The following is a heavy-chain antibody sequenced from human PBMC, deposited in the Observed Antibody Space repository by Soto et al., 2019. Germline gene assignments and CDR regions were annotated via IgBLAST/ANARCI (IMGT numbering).Heavy chain of an antibody. J-gene: IGHJ5*02. CDR1: GYTFTSYD. CDR2: MNPNSGNT. Sequence: QVQLVQSGAEVKKPGASVGVSCKASGYTFTSYDINWVRQATGQGLEWMGWMNPNSGNTGYAQKFRGRVTMTRNTSISTAYMELSSLRSEDTAVYYCARVRYSSSHNWFDPWGQGTLVTVSS. V-gene: IGHV1-8*01. CDR3: ARVRYSSSHNWFDP. D-gene: IGHD6-6*01.